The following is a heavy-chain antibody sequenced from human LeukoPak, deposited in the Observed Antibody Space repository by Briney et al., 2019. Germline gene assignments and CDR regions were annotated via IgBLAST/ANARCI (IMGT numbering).Heavy chain of an antibody. CDR2: ISGSGGST. J-gene: IGHJ4*02. V-gene: IGHV3-23*01. D-gene: IGHD2-2*02. Sequence: QTGGSLRLSCAASGFTFSSYAMSWVRQAPGKGLEWVSAISGSGGSTYYADSVKGRFTISRDNSKDTLYLQMNSLRAEDTAVYYCAKGGYRSSTSCYTDYWGQGTLVTVSS. CDR3: AKGGYRSSTSCYTDY. CDR1: GFTFSSYA.